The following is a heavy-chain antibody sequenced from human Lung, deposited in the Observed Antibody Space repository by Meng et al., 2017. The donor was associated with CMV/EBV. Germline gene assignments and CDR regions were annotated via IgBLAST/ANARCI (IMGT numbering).Heavy chain of an antibody. J-gene: IGHJ6*02. V-gene: IGHV4-31*02. CDR2: VYYSGST. CDR3: TRGGRDYYSGEYYGMDV. Sequence: SXTVSGGSISSGDYYWSWIRQHPGKGLEWIGYVYYSGSTYYNPSLKSRLIISVDTSKNQLSLNLSSVIAADTAVYYCTRGGRDYYSGEYYGMDVWGQGXTVTVSS. CDR1: GGSISSGDYY. D-gene: IGHD2-21*02.